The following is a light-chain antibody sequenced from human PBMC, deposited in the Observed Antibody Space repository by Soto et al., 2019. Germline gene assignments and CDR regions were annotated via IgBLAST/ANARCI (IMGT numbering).Light chain of an antibody. V-gene: IGKV1-13*02. Sequence: GDSVTITCRASHDIRRDLAWFQQRPGKAPKILIYGSSDLQSGVPSRFSGSGSGTDFSLTIISLQPEDFAVYYCQQYGSSPPWTFGQGTKVDIK. J-gene: IGKJ1*01. CDR2: GSS. CDR3: QQYGSSPPWT. CDR1: HDIRRD.